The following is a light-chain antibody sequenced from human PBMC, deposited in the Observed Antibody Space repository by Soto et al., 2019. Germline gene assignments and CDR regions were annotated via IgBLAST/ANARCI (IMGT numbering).Light chain of an antibody. CDR3: QQYGSSPSIT. Sequence: EIVLTQSPATLSLSPGERATLSCRASQSIGTFFAWYQQKPGQAPRLLIYDASSRATGIPDRFSGSGSGTDFTLTISRLEPEDFAVYYCQQYGSSPSITFGQGTRLEIK. V-gene: IGKV3D-20*01. CDR2: DAS. CDR1: QSIGTF. J-gene: IGKJ5*01.